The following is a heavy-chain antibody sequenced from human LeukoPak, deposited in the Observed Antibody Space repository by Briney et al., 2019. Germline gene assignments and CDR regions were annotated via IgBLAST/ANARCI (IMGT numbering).Heavy chain of an antibody. CDR1: GFTFSSYA. V-gene: IGHV3-30-3*01. CDR2: ISYDGSNK. CDR3: AKVRTKAGITILDY. Sequence: PGGSLRLSCAASGFTFSSYAMHWVRQAPGKGLEWVAVISYDGSNKYYADSVKGRFTISRDNSKNTLYLQMNSLRAEDTAVYYCAKVRTKAGITILDYWGQGTLVTVSS. D-gene: IGHD3-10*01. J-gene: IGHJ4*02.